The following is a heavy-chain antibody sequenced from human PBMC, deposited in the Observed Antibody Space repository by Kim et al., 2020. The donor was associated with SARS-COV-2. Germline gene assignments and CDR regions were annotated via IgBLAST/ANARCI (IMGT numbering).Heavy chain of an antibody. V-gene: IGHV3-64D*09. Sequence: GGSLRLSCSASGFTFSSYAMHWVRQAPGKGLEYVSAISSNGGSTYYADSVKGRFTISRDNSKNTLYLQMSSLRAEDTAVYYCVKAHCGGDCYGAFDIWGQGTMVTVSS. CDR2: ISSNGGST. J-gene: IGHJ3*02. D-gene: IGHD2-21*02. CDR1: GFTFSSYA. CDR3: VKAHCGGDCYGAFDI.